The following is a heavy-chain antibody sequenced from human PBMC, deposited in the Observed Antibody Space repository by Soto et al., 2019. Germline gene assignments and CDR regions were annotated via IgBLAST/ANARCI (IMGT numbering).Heavy chain of an antibody. V-gene: IGHV3-33*01. CDR1: GFTFSSYG. Sequence: GGSLRLSCAASGFTFSSYGMHWVRQAPGKGLEWVAVIWYDGSNKYYADSVKGRFTISRDNSKNTLYLQMNSLRAEDTAVYYCARDEAGGSGGMDVWGQGTTVTVSS. CDR2: IWYDGSNK. CDR3: ARDEAGGSGGMDV. J-gene: IGHJ6*02. D-gene: IGHD3-10*01.